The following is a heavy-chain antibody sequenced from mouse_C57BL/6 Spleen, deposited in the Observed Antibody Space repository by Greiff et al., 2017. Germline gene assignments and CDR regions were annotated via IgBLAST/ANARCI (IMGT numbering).Heavy chain of an antibody. CDR2: IDPETGGT. Sequence: QVQLKESGAELVRPGASVTLSCKASGYTFTDYEMHWVKQTPVHGLEWIGAIDPETGGTAYNQKFKGKAILTADKSSSTAYMELRSLTSEDSAVYYCIDSSGYVDFAYWGQGTLVTVSA. CDR3: IDSSGYVDFAY. D-gene: IGHD3-2*02. J-gene: IGHJ3*01. V-gene: IGHV1-15*01. CDR1: GYTFTDYE.